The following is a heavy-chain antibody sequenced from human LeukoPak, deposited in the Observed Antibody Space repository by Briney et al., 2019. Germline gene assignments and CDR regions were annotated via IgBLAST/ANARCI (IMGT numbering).Heavy chain of an antibody. D-gene: IGHD6-13*01. Sequence: ASVKVSCKASGYTFTGNYMHWVRHAPGQGLEWMGWINPNSGGTNYAQNFRGRVTMTGDTSISTAYMELTRLRSDDTAVYYCATTLYSSSWYTFDYWGQGTLVTVSS. CDR2: INPNSGGT. J-gene: IGHJ4*02. CDR1: GYTFTGNY. CDR3: ATTLYSSSWYTFDY. V-gene: IGHV1-2*02.